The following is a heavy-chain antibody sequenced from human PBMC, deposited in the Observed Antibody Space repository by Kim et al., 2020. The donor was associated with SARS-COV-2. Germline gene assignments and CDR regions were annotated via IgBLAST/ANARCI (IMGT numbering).Heavy chain of an antibody. D-gene: IGHD3-10*01. V-gene: IGHV4-4*02. CDR3: ARVVGFRAY. J-gene: IGHJ4*02. CDR2: GST. Sequence: GSTNYNPSLKSRVTISVDKSKNQFSLKLSSVTAADTAVYYCARVVGFRAYWGQGTLVTVSS.